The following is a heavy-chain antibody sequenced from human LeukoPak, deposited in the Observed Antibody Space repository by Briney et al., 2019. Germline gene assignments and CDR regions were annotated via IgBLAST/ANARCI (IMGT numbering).Heavy chain of an antibody. J-gene: IGHJ5*02. CDR3: ARGVNYYAPRGVRFDP. CDR1: GFTFSSYS. Sequence: GGSLRLSCAASGFTFSSYSMSWVRQAPGKGLEWVSSISSSSSYIYYADSVKGRFTISRDNAKNSLYLQMSSLRAEDTAMYYCARGVNYYAPRGVRFDPWGQGTLVTVSS. V-gene: IGHV3-21*01. CDR2: ISSSSSYI. D-gene: IGHD3-10*01.